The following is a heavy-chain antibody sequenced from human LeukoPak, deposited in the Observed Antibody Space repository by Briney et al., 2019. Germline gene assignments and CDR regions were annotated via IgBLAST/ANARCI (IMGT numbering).Heavy chain of an antibody. V-gene: IGHV1-2*02. CDR2: INPNSGGT. CDR1: GYTFTAYY. CDR3: ARAAYDSSGLRFDS. Sequence: GASVKVSCKASGYTFTAYYIHLARQAPGQGLEWMGWINPNSGGTHYAQKFQGRVTMTRDTSISTAYMELSSLRSDDTAVYYCARAAYDSSGLRFDSWGQGTLVTVSS. D-gene: IGHD3-22*01. J-gene: IGHJ4*02.